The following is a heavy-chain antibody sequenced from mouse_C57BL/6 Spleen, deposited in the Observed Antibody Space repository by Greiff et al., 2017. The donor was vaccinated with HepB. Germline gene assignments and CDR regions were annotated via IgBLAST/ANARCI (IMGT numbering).Heavy chain of an antibody. D-gene: IGHD1-1*01. CDR1: GYTFTDYE. J-gene: IGHJ4*01. CDR3: TSNYGDYAMDY. Sequence: VKLMESGAELVRPGASVTLSCKASGYTFTDYEMHWVKQTPVHGLEWIGAIDPETGGTAYNQKFKGKAILTADKSSSTAYMELRSLTSEDSAVYYCTSNYGDYAMDYWGQGTSGTVSS. V-gene: IGHV1-15*01. CDR2: IDPETGGT.